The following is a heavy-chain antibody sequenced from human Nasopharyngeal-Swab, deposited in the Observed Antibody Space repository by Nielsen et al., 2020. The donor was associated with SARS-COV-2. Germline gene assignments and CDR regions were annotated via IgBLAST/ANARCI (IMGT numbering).Heavy chain of an antibody. CDR1: GFTFSSYW. J-gene: IGHJ6*02. CDR3: AREYYDFWSGYIDYYYGMDV. CDR2: INSDGSSA. D-gene: IGHD3-3*01. V-gene: IGHV3-74*01. Sequence: GESLKISCAASGFTFSSYWMNWVRQAAGKGLVWVSRINSDGSSASYADSVKGRFTISRDNAKNSLYLQMNSLRDEDTAVYYCAREYYDFWSGYIDYYYGMDVWGQGTTVTASS.